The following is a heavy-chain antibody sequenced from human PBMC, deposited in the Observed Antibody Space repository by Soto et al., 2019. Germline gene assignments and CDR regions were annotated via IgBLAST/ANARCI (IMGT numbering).Heavy chain of an antibody. Sequence: GESLKISCKGSGYSFTGYWISWVRQMPGKGLEWMGRIDPSDSYTNYSPSFQGHVTISADKSISTAYLQWSSLKVSDTAMYYCARDSYCSGGSCYSYYYYGMDVWGQGTTVTVSS. D-gene: IGHD2-15*01. CDR2: IDPSDSYT. CDR1: GYSFTGYW. V-gene: IGHV5-10-1*01. CDR3: ARDSYCSGGSCYSYYYYGMDV. J-gene: IGHJ6*02.